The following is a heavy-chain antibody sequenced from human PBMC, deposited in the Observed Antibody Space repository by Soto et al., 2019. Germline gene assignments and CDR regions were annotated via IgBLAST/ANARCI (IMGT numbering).Heavy chain of an antibody. D-gene: IGHD2-21*01. Sequence: QVQLQESGPGLVKPSQTLSLICTVSGDSISSDNYFWSWIRQPPGQGLEWIGYISNRGTPYYNPSLKCRVTIALDTSKNRFSLDMYSVTAADTAVYYSAREVNVVALSDAFDIWGQGTMVTVSS. CDR2: ISNRGTP. CDR1: GDSISSDNYF. CDR3: AREVNVVALSDAFDI. J-gene: IGHJ3*02. V-gene: IGHV4-30-4*01.